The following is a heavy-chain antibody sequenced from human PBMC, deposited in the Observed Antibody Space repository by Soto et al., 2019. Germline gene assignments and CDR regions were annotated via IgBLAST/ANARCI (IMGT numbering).Heavy chain of an antibody. CDR2: IYYSGST. J-gene: IGHJ5*02. D-gene: IGHD6-13*01. CDR1: GGSISSSSYY. Sequence: SETLSLTCTVSGGSISSSSYYWGWIRQPPGKGLEWIGSIYYSGSTYYNPSLKSRVTISVDTSKNQFSLKLSSVTAADTAVYYCARGGGQLVRWNWFDPWGQGTLVTVSS. CDR3: ARGGGQLVRWNWFDP. V-gene: IGHV4-39*01.